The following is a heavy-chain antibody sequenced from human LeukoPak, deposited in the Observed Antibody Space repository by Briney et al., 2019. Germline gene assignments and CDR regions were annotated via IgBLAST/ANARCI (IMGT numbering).Heavy chain of an antibody. CDR3: ARDPVSTSGEGYFDY. CDR2: ISDSGGST. CDR1: GFTFSSHA. V-gene: IGHV3-23*01. D-gene: IGHD2-2*01. Sequence: GGSLRLSCAASGFTFSSHAMSWVRQAPGKGLEWVSGISDSGGSTYYADSVKGRFTISRDNSKNTLYLQMNSLRAEDTAVYYCARDPVSTSGEGYFDYWGQGTLVTVSS. J-gene: IGHJ4*02.